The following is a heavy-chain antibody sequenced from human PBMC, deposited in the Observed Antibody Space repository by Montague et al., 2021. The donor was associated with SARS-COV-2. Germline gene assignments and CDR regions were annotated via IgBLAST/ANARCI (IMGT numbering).Heavy chain of an antibody. V-gene: IGHV6-1*01. CDR3: TSGREGNYNVMDV. J-gene: IGHJ6*02. D-gene: IGHD1-1*01. CDR2: TYYRSKWYN. Sequence: CAISGDSVSINSATWNWVRQSPSRGLEWLGRTYYRSKWYNDYAVSVRGRVTINPDTSKNQFSLQLNSVTPEDTAIYYYTSGREGNYNVMDVWGQGTTVTVSS. CDR1: GDSVSINSAT.